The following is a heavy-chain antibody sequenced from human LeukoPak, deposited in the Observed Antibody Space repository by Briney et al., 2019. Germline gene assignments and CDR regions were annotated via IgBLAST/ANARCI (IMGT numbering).Heavy chain of an antibody. V-gene: IGHV1-24*01. Sequence: GASVKVSCKVSGYTLTELSMHWVRQAPGKGLEWMGGFDPEDGETIYAQKFQGRVTMTEDTSTDTAYMELSSLRSEDTAVYYCATWYYYDNSDYYLADYWGQGTLVTVSS. CDR1: GYTLTELS. D-gene: IGHD3-22*01. J-gene: IGHJ4*02. CDR2: FDPEDGET. CDR3: ATWYYYDNSDYYLADY.